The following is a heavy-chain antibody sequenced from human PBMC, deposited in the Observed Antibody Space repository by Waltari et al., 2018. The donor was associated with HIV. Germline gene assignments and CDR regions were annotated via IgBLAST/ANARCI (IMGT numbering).Heavy chain of an antibody. CDR3: AKDWGYSYGPQPPGFDP. CDR2: ISGSGGST. J-gene: IGHJ5*02. CDR1: GFTFSSYA. V-gene: IGHV3-23*01. Sequence: EAQLLESGGGLVQPGGSLRLSCAASGFTFSSYAMSWVRQAPGKGVAWVLVISGSGGSTYYADSVKGRFTISRDNSKNTLYLQMNSLRAEDTAVYYCAKDWGYSYGPQPPGFDPWGQGTLVTVSS. D-gene: IGHD5-18*01.